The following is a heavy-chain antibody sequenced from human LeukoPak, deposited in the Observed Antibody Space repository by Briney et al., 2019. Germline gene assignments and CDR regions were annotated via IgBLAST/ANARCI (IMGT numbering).Heavy chain of an antibody. V-gene: IGHV3-21*01. D-gene: IGHD3-16*01. J-gene: IGHJ4*02. CDR2: ISSSSSYI. CDR3: ARDNDGGYFDY. CDR1: GFTFSSYA. Sequence: GGSLRLSCAASGFTFSSYAMSWVRQAPGKGLEWVSSISSSSSYIYYADSVKGRFTISRDNAKNSLYLQMNSLRAEDTAVYYCARDNDGGYFDYWGQGTLVTVSS.